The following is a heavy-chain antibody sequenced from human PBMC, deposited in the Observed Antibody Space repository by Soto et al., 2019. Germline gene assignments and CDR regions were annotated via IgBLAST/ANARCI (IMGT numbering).Heavy chain of an antibody. D-gene: IGHD3-22*01. V-gene: IGHV1-46*01. Sequence: ASGKGSCKASGYTVTSYYMHWVGQAPGQGLEWMGIINPSGGSTSYAQKFQGRVTMTRDTSTSTVYMELSSLRSEDTAVYYCARHLGRAYYYDSSGYYYWGQGTLVTVSS. CDR1: GYTVTSYY. CDR2: INPSGGST. CDR3: ARHLGRAYYYDSSGYYY. J-gene: IGHJ4*02.